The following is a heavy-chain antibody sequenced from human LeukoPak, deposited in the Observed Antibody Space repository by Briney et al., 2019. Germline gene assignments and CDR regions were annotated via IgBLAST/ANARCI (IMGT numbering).Heavy chain of an antibody. D-gene: IGHD3-22*01. V-gene: IGHV3-23*01. CDR3: AKNEARDSSGYNFDY. CDR2: ISSSGGSA. J-gene: IGHJ4*02. Sequence: AGGSLRLSCTASGFRFTTYGMSWARQAPGKGLEWVSTISSSGGSAYYADSVKGRFTISRDNSKNTLYLQMNNLRADDTAVYYCAKNEARDSSGYNFDYWGQGTLVTVSS. CDR1: GFRFTTYG.